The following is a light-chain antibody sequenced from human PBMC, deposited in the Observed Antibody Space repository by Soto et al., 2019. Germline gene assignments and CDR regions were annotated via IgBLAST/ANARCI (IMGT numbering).Light chain of an antibody. V-gene: IGLV2-11*01. J-gene: IGLJ1*01. CDR3: CSYVGGYYYV. CDR2: DVS. CDR1: SSDVGDYNS. Sequence: QSALTQPRSVSGSPGQSVTVSCIGTSSDVGDYNSVSWYQQHPGKAPKLMIYDVSKRPSGVPDRFSGSKSGNTASLTISGLQAEDEADYYCCSYVGGYYYVVG.